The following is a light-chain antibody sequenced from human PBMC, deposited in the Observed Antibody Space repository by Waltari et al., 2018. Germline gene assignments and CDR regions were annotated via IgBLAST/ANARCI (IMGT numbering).Light chain of an antibody. V-gene: IGKV3-11*01. CDR1: QSVFND. Sequence: VLTQSPATLSLSAGESATLSCRARQSVFNDVAWYQQKRGQAPRLLIYDTSKRATGIPARFSGSGSGTDFTLTISNLEADDFALYYCQQGSILPLTFGGGTKVEIK. J-gene: IGKJ4*01. CDR2: DTS. CDR3: QQGSILPLT.